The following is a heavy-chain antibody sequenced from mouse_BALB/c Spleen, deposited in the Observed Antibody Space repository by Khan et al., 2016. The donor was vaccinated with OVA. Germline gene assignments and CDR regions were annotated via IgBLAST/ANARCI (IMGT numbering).Heavy chain of an antibody. Sequence: EVQLQESGPGLVKPSQSLSLTCSVTGYLITSGCYWNWIRQFPGKKLEWMGHISYDGNTNYNPSLKNRISITRDTSKNQFFLRLNSVTTEDTATXYCTRDEGYYYGDYFDYWGQGTTLTVSS. D-gene: IGHD1-1*01. CDR1: GYLITSGCY. CDR3: TRDEGYYYGDYFDY. V-gene: IGHV3-6*02. J-gene: IGHJ2*01. CDR2: ISYDGNT.